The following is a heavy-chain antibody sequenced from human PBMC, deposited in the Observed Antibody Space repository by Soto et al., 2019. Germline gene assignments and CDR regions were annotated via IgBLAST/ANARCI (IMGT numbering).Heavy chain of an antibody. CDR3: ARAGFSNSWLGILATGVHGVKIDY. Sequence: QVQLVQSGAEVKKTGASVEVSCKASGYTFVSYSISWVRQAPGQGLEWMGWISAYNGKTNYAQKFQGRVTMTTDTSTSTAYMELRNLRSDYTAVYYCARAGFSNSWLGILATGVHGVKIDYSGQGTLVTVSS. CDR2: ISAYNGKT. V-gene: IGHV1-18*01. J-gene: IGHJ4*02. CDR1: GYTFVSYS. D-gene: IGHD6-13*01.